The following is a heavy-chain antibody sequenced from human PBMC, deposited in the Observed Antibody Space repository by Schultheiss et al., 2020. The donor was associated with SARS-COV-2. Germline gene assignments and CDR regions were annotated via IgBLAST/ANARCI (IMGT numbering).Heavy chain of an antibody. V-gene: IGHV3-13*01. Sequence: GGSLRLSCAASGFTFDDYAMHWVRQAPGKGLEWVSAIGTAGDTYYPGSVKGRFTISRENAKNSLYLQMNSLRAEDTALYYCTTRDDYGDKYYYYYGMDVWGQGTTVTVSS. D-gene: IGHD4-17*01. J-gene: IGHJ6*02. CDR2: IGTAGDT. CDR1: GFTFDDYA. CDR3: TTRDDYGDKYYYYYGMDV.